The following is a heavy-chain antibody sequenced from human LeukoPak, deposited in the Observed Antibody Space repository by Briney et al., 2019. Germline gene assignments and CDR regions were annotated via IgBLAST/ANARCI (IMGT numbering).Heavy chain of an antibody. CDR3: VRSAFHAGSGNYYDY. J-gene: IGHJ4*02. CDR2: IDNAGSIT. CDR1: GFTVSSNY. V-gene: IGHV3-74*03. D-gene: IGHD3-22*01. Sequence: PGGSLRLSCAASGFTVSSNYMSWVRQAPGKGLEWVSRIDNAGSITTYADSVKGRFTISRDNAENTLYLQMNSLRVEDTAVYYCVRSAFHAGSGNYYDYWGQGTLVTVSS.